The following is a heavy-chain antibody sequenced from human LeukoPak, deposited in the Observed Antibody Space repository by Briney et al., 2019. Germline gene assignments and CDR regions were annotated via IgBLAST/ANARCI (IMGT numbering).Heavy chain of an antibody. CDR1: GGSISSSSYY. V-gene: IGHV4-39*01. CDR2: IYYSWST. Sequence: SETLSLTCTVSGGSISSSSYYWGWIRQPPGKGLEWIGSIYYSWSTYYNPSLKSRVTISVDTSKNQFSLKLSSVTAADTAVYYCAKGGKLGTVVAAAGANFDYWGQGTLVTVSS. J-gene: IGHJ4*02. CDR3: AKGGKLGTVVAAAGANFDY. D-gene: IGHD6-13*01.